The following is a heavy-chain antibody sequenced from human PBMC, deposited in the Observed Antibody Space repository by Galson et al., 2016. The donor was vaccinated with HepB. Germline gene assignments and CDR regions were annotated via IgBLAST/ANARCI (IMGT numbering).Heavy chain of an antibody. CDR3: ATMFYYYNTGFDRVDAFDI. V-gene: IGHV3-7*01. CDR1: GFIFSSYW. D-gene: IGHD3-22*01. Sequence: SLRLSCAASGFIFSSYWMNWVRQAPGKGLEWVADIKQDGSEKYYVDSVEGRFTVSRDNAKNSLYLQTNSLSAEDTAVYYCATMFYYYNTGFDRVDAFDIWGQGTMVTVSS. J-gene: IGHJ3*02. CDR2: IKQDGSEK.